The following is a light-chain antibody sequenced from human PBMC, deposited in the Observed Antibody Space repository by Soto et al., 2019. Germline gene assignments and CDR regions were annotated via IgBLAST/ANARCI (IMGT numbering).Light chain of an antibody. CDR1: QSVSSN. V-gene: IGKV3-20*01. J-gene: IGKJ1*01. CDR3: QQYGSSGT. CDR2: GAS. Sequence: EVVMTQSPDTLSVSPGETATLSCRASQSVSSNLAWYQQKLGQAPRLLIYGASSRATGIPDRFSGSGSGTDFTLTISRLEPEDFAVYYCQQYGSSGTFGQGTKVDIK.